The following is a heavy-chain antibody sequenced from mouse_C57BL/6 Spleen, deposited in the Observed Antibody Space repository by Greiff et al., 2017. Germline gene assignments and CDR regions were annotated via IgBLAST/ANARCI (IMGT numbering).Heavy chain of an antibody. D-gene: IGHD2-4*01. J-gene: IGHJ3*01. CDR2: IDPEDGET. V-gene: IGHV14-2*01. Sequence: VQLQQSGAELVKPGASVKLSCTASGFNIKDYYMHWVKQRTEQGLEWIGRIDPEDGETKYAPNFQGKATITADTSSNTAYLQLSSLTSEDTAVYYGARRDYDYDAWFAYWGQGTLVTVSA. CDR3: ARRDYDYDAWFAY. CDR1: GFNIKDYY.